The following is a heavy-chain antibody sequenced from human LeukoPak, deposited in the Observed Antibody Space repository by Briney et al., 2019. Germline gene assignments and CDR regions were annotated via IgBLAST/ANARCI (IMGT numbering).Heavy chain of an antibody. Sequence: GASVKVSCTASGYTFTNYYIHWVRQAPGQGLEWMGIINPGAGSTTYAQKLQGRVSMTWDTSTSTVYMQLSSLRSEDTAVYYCARDRGIRGTNWFDSWGQGTLVFVSS. CDR3: ARDRGIRGTNWFDS. V-gene: IGHV1-46*04. D-gene: IGHD3-10*01. J-gene: IGHJ5*01. CDR1: GYTFTNYY. CDR2: INPGAGST.